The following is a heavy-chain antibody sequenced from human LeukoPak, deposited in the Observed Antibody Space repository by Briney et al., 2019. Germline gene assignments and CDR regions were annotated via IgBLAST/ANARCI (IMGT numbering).Heavy chain of an antibody. D-gene: IGHD1-7*01. Sequence: PSETLSLTCAVSGGSISSGGYSWSWIRQPPGKGLEWIGYIYHSGSTYYNPSLKSRVTISVDRSKNQFSLKLSSVTAADTAVYYCARSTSWNYGQIDAFDIWGQGTMVTVSS. CDR2: IYHSGST. V-gene: IGHV4-30-2*01. J-gene: IGHJ3*02. CDR1: GGSISSGGYS. CDR3: ARSTSWNYGQIDAFDI.